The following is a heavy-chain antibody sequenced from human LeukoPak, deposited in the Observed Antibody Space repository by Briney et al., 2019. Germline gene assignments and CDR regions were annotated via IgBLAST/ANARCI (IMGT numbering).Heavy chain of an antibody. CDR2: FSYSGTT. J-gene: IGHJ4*02. V-gene: IGHV4-59*01. Sequence: SETLSLTCTVSGGSISGYYWSWIRQPPGKGLEWIGFFSYSGTTNYNPSLRSRVSISVDTSKNQFSLKLTSVTAADTATYYCATAHYDDYSALSIDYWGRGTLVTVSS. CDR3: ATAHYDDYSALSIDY. CDR1: GGSISGYY. D-gene: IGHD3-3*01.